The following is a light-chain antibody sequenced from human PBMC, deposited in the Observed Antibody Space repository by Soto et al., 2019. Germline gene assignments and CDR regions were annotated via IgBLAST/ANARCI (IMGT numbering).Light chain of an antibody. J-gene: IGKJ4*01. V-gene: IGKV3-15*01. CDR1: QSVNSN. Sequence: EIVMTQSPATLSVSPGERATLSCRASQSVNSNLAWYRQKPGQAHRLLISDASTRAAGVPAKFSVSGSGTEFPPTVRSLQSEDSGIYYCQQYNFWPSLTFGGGTKVEIK. CDR3: QQYNFWPSLT. CDR2: DAS.